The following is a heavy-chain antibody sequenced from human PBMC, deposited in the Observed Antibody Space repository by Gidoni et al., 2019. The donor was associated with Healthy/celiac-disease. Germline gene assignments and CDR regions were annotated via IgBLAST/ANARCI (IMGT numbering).Heavy chain of an antibody. V-gene: IGHV4-59*01. D-gene: IGHD2-2*01. CDR1: GGSISSYY. CDR2: IYYSGST. J-gene: IGHJ5*02. CDR3: ARAGQSHQLQTSNWFDP. Sequence: QVQLQESGPGLVKPSETLSLTCTVSGGSISSYYWSWIRQPPGKGLEWIGYIYYSGSTNYNPSLKSRVTISVDTSKNQFSLKLSSVTAADTAVYYCARAGQSHQLQTSNWFDPWGQGTLVTVSS.